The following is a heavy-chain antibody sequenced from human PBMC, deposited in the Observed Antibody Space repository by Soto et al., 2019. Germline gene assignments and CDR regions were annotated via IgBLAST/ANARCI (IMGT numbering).Heavy chain of an antibody. CDR3: ARKGYGGRWSLDY. V-gene: IGHV3-30*03. CDR2: ISYDGNRK. J-gene: IGHJ4*02. D-gene: IGHD6-13*01. Sequence: QVQLVESGGGVVQPGRSLRLSCAASGFTFSSYGMHWARQAPGEGLEWVAVISYDGNRKYYADSVKGRFTIYKDFSKNTVDLHMNSLRVEDMAVYFCARKGYGGRWSLDYWGQGILVTVSS. CDR1: GFTFSSYG.